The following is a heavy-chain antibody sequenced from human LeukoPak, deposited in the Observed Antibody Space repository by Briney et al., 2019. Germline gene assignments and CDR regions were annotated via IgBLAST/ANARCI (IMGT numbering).Heavy chain of an antibody. D-gene: IGHD4-17*01. CDR3: ARDSDGDYFGDY. V-gene: IGHV4-30-4*08. Sequence: PSETLSLTCTVSGGSISSGDYYWRWIRQPPGKGLEWIGYIYYSGSTYYNPSLKSRVTISVDTSKNQFSLKLSSVTAADTAVYYCARDSDGDYFGDYWGQGTLVTVSS. CDR2: IYYSGST. CDR1: GGSISSGDYY. J-gene: IGHJ4*02.